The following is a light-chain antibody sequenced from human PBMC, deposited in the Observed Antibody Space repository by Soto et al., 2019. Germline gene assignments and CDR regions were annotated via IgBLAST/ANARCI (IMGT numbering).Light chain of an antibody. CDR2: GSS. Sequence: EIVLTQSPDTLSLSPGERATLSCRASQSVSSNYVAWYQQKPGQAPRLLTHGSSNRATGVPDRFSGSGSGTDFTLTISRLEPEDFAVYYCQQYTAWPLTFGQGTKVDI. V-gene: IGKV3-20*01. J-gene: IGKJ1*01. CDR1: QSVSSNY. CDR3: QQYTAWPLT.